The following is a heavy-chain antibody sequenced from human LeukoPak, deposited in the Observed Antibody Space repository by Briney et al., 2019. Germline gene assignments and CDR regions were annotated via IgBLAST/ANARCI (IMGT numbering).Heavy chain of an antibody. CDR1: GYTLTELS. D-gene: IGHD4-23*01. CDR2: FDPEDGET. J-gene: IGHJ3*02. CDR3: AFSVYGGDDAFDI. Sequence: ASVKVSCKVSGYTLTELSMHWVRRAPGKGLEWMGGFDPEDGETIYAQKFQGRVTMTEDTSTDTAYMELSSLRSGDTAVYYCAFSVYGGDDAFDIRGQGTMVTVSS. V-gene: IGHV1-24*01.